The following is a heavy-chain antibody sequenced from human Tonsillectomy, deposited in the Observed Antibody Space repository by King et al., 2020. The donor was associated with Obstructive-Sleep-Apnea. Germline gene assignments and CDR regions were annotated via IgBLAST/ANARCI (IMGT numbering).Heavy chain of an antibody. V-gene: IGHV5-51*01. Sequence: QLVQSGAEVKKPGESLKISCKGSGYSFTSYWIGWVRQMPGKGLEWMGIFYPGDSDTRYSPSFQGQVTFSADKSISTAYLQWSSLKASDTAMYYCARVSSSSSNYYGMDVWGQGTTVTVSS. CDR2: FYPGDSDT. J-gene: IGHJ6*02. D-gene: IGHD6-6*01. CDR3: ARVSSSSSNYYGMDV. CDR1: GYSFTSYW.